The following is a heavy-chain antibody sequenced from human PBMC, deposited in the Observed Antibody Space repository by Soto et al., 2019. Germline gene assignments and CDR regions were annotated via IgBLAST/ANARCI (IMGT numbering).Heavy chain of an antibody. Sequence: PGGSLRLSCAVSGFTFSNYGMHWVRQAPGKGLVWVSRLKSDGSGTIYADSVKGRFTISRDNAKNTLYLQMNSLRAEDTADYYCARSFYYERSGYPNLFDFWGQGTLVTVSS. CDR3: ARSFYYERSGYPNLFDF. J-gene: IGHJ4*02. CDR1: GFTFSNYG. D-gene: IGHD3-22*01. V-gene: IGHV3-74*01. CDR2: LKSDGSGT.